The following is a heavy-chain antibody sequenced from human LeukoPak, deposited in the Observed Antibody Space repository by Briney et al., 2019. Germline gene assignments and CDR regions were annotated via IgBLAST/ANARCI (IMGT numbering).Heavy chain of an antibody. Sequence: SVKVSCKASGGTFSSHAISWVRLAPGQGLEWMGAIIPISNTANYAQKFQGRVTITADESTSTAYMELSSLTSEDTAVYYCARWAGYSRGWSWGPFDYWGQGTLVTVSS. D-gene: IGHD6-19*01. CDR2: IIPISNTA. V-gene: IGHV1-69*13. CDR1: GGTFSSHA. CDR3: ARWAGYSRGWSWGPFDY. J-gene: IGHJ4*02.